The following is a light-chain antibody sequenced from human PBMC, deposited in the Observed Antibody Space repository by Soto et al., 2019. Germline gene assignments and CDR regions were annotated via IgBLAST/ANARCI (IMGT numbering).Light chain of an antibody. J-gene: IGKJ4*01. CDR1: QGISNS. CDR3: LQYNSYPFT. Sequence: IQMTQTPSAMSASLGDRVTITCRASQGISNSLAWFQQKPGKVPKRLIYGASTLHSGAPSRFSGSASGAAFTLTISSLQPEDFATYYCLQYNSYPFTFGGGTKVDI. V-gene: IGKV1-17*03. CDR2: GAS.